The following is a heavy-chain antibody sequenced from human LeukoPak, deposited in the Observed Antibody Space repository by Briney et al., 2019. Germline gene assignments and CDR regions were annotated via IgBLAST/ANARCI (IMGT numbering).Heavy chain of an antibody. CDR3: ARDLRGQYFDL. J-gene: IGHJ2*01. CDR2: INHSGST. V-gene: IGHV4-34*01. D-gene: IGHD3-10*01. CDR1: GGSFSGYY. Sequence: SETLSLTCAVYGGSFSGYYWSWIRQPPGKGLEWIGEINHSGSTNYNPSLKSRVTISVDTPKNQFSLKLSSVTAADTAVYYCARDLRGQYFDLWGRGTLVTVSS.